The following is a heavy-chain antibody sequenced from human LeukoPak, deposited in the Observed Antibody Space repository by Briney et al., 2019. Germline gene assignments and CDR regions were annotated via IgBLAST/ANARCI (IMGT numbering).Heavy chain of an antibody. Sequence: SETLSLTCTVSGGSISSYYWSWIRQPPGKGLEWIGYTYYSGTTNYNPSLKSRVTISVDTSKNQFSLKLSSVTAADTAVYYCARGVYIAAAQYAYWGQGTLVTVSS. CDR3: ARGVYIAAAQYAY. CDR2: TYYSGTT. J-gene: IGHJ4*02. V-gene: IGHV4-59*01. D-gene: IGHD6-13*01. CDR1: GGSISSYY.